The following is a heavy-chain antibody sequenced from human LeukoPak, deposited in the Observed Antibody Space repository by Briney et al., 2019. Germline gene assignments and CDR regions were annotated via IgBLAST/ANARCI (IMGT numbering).Heavy chain of an antibody. CDR3: ARVYSGSWYFDL. D-gene: IGHD5-12*01. J-gene: IGHJ2*01. CDR1: GFTFSGYE. V-gene: IGHV3-48*03. CDR2: ISRSGRTI. Sequence: GGSLRLSCAASGFTFSGYEMNWVRQAPGKGLEWVSYISRSGRTIYDADSVKGRFTISRDNAKNSLYLQMNSLRAEDTAVYYCARVYSGSWYFDLWGRGTLVTVSS.